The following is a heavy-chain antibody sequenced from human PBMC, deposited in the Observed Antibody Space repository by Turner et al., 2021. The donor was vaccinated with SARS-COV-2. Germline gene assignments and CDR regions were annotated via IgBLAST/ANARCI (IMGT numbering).Heavy chain of an antibody. Sequence: QVQLVQSGAEVKKPGASVKVSCKVSGYTLPELSMHWVRQAPGKGLEWMGGFDPEDGETIYAQKFQGRVTMTEETSTDTAYMELSSLRSEDTAVYYCATGVAVAGTSSKYYYYYGMDVWGQGTTVTVSS. CDR2: FDPEDGET. CDR3: ATGVAVAGTSSKYYYYYGMDV. CDR1: GYTLPELS. V-gene: IGHV1-24*01. J-gene: IGHJ6*02. D-gene: IGHD6-19*01.